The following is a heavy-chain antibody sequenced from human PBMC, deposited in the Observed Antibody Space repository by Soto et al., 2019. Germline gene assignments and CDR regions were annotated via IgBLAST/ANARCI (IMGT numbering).Heavy chain of an antibody. D-gene: IGHD3-10*01. V-gene: IGHV4-59*01. Sequence: SETLSLTCTVSGGSISSYYWSWIRQPPGKGLEWIGYIYYSGSTNYNPSLKSRVTISVDTSKNQFSLKLSSVTAADTAVYYCARDGSGSSFYSDYWGQGTLVTVSS. CDR1: GGSISSYY. CDR3: ARDGSGSSFYSDY. J-gene: IGHJ4*02. CDR2: IYYSGST.